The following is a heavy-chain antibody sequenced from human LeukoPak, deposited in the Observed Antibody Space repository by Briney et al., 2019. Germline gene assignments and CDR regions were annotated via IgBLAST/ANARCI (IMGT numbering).Heavy chain of an antibody. CDR3: ARTYYDSSGPNYYMDV. CDR1: GYTFTGYY. J-gene: IGHJ6*03. V-gene: IGHV1-46*01. D-gene: IGHD3-22*01. Sequence: GASVKASCKASGYTFTGYYMHWVRQAPGQGLEWMGIINPSGGSTSYAQKLQGRVTMTRDMSTSTVYMELSSLRSEDTAVYYCARTYYDSSGPNYYMDVWGKGTTVTVSS. CDR2: INPSGGST.